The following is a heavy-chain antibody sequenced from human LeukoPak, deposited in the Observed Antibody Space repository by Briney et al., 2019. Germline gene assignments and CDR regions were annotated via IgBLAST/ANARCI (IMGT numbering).Heavy chain of an antibody. D-gene: IGHD2-8*01. Sequence: PGGSLRLSCAASGFTFSSYWMSWVRQAPGKGLEWVANIKEDGSEKYYVDSVKGRFIISRDNAKNSLYLQMNSLRAEDTSVYYCARKLMMYTMGRFDPWGQGTLVTVSS. CDR1: GFTFSSYW. V-gene: IGHV3-7*01. CDR2: IKEDGSEK. J-gene: IGHJ5*02. CDR3: ARKLMMYTMGRFDP.